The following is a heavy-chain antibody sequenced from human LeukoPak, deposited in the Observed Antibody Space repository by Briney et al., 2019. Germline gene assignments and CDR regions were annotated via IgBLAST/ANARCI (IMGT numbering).Heavy chain of an antibody. J-gene: IGHJ5*02. D-gene: IGHD5-12*01. CDR2: ISWNSGSI. CDR3: AKDGSGYDFPNWFDP. Sequence: HPGGSLRLSCAASGFTFDDYAMHWVRQAPGKGLEWVSGISWNSGSIGYADSVKGRFTISRDNAKNSLYLQMNSLRAEDTALYYCAKDGSGYDFPNWFDPWGQGTLVTVSS. CDR1: GFTFDDYA. V-gene: IGHV3-9*01.